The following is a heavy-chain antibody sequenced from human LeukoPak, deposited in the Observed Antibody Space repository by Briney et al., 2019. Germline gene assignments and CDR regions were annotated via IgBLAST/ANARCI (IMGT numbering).Heavy chain of an antibody. D-gene: IGHD1-1*01. Sequence: GGSLRLSCAASGFTFSTYSMNWVRQAPGKGLVWVSRMNEDGSYTNYADSVEGRFTISRDNAKNTLFLQMNSLRVEDTAVYYCARGGLEPVDYWGQGTLVTVSS. CDR3: ARGGLEPVDY. CDR1: GFTFSTYS. J-gene: IGHJ4*02. V-gene: IGHV3-74*01. CDR2: MNEDGSYT.